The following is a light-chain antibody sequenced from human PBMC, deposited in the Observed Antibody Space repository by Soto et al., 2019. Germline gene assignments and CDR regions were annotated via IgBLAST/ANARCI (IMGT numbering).Light chain of an antibody. Sequence: EIVMTQSPLSLPVIPGEPASISCMSSPSLLRTNGYTYLAWYVQKSGQSPQLLIYLASNRAAGVSDRFRGSGSGTNCTLTITKVEADDVGVYYCMQARQTPLTCGGGTKVEIK. V-gene: IGKV2-28*01. J-gene: IGKJ4*01. CDR1: PSLLRTNGYTY. CDR3: MQARQTPLT. CDR2: LAS.